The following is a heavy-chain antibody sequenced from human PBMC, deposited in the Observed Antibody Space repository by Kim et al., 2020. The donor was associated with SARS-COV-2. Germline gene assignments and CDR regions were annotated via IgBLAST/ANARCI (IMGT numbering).Heavy chain of an antibody. CDR2: INSGKGNT. CDR1: GYTFTSYG. V-gene: IGHV1-3*04. CDR3: ARESSGWSQINY. J-gene: IGHJ4*02. D-gene: IGHD6-19*01. Sequence: ASVKVSCKASGYTFTSYGIHCVRQAPGQRLEWMGCINSGKGNTEYSQKFQGRVSITRDTSASTDYMELSSLIPEDTAVYYCARESSGWSQINYWGQGTLVTVSS.